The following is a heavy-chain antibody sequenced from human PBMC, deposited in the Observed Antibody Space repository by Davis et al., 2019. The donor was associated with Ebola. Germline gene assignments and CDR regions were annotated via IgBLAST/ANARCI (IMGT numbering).Heavy chain of an antibody. CDR3: AKDQETPMGY. V-gene: IGHV3-53*04. D-gene: IGHD2-8*01. CDR2: IYSGGST. Sequence: GESLKISCAASEFTVSSNYMSWVRQAPGKGLEWVSVIYSGGSTYYADSVKGRFTISRHNSKNTLYLQMNSLRAEDTAVYYCAKDQETPMGYWGQGTLVTVSS. CDR1: EFTVSSNY. J-gene: IGHJ4*02.